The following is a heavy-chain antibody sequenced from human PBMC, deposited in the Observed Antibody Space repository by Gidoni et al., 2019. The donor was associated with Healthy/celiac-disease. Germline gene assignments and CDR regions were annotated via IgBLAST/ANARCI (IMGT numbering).Heavy chain of an antibody. Sequence: EVQLLESGGGLVQPVGSLRLSCAASGFTFSSYAMSWVLQSLGKGLDWVATIRCSGGSTYYADPVKGRFTISRDNSKNTLYLQMNSLRAEDTAVYYCAKQQITVVPAAPYYYYYYMDVWGKGTTVTVSS. CDR2: IRCSGGST. J-gene: IGHJ6*03. D-gene: IGHD2-2*01. CDR3: AKQQITVVPAAPYYYYYYMDV. CDR1: GFTFSSYA. V-gene: IGHV3-23*01.